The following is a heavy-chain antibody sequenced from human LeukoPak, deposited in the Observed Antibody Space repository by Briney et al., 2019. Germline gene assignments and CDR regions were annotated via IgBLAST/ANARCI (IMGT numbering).Heavy chain of an antibody. CDR3: ARVLRSGTSPGASDI. CDR1: GFPFSDYW. CDR2: IKSDGSEI. J-gene: IGHJ3*02. Sequence: GGSLRLSCAASGFPFSDYWLTWVRLAPGKELKWVANIKSDGSEINYVDAVKGRFTIARDNAEKSMYLQMNSLRAEDTAVYYCARVLRSGTSPGASDIWGQGTMVTVSS. D-gene: IGHD3/OR15-3a*01. V-gene: IGHV3-7*01.